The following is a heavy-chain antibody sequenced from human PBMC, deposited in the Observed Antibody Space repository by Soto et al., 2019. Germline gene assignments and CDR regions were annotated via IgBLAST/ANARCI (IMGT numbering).Heavy chain of an antibody. V-gene: IGHV3-23*01. CDR2: ISGSGCST. CDR1: GCTFSSSA. Sequence: PGGSLRLSCAASGCTFSSSAMSWVRQAPGKGLEWVAAISGSGCSTYYADSVKGRFTISRDNSKNTLYLQMYSLRAEDTAVYYCAKDQDMVRSRMDVWGQGTTVTVSS. J-gene: IGHJ6*02. D-gene: IGHD3-10*01. CDR3: AKDQDMVRSRMDV.